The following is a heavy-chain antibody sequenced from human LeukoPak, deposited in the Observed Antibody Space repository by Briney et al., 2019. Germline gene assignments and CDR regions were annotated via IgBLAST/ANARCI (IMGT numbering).Heavy chain of an antibody. V-gene: IGHV4-59*01. CDR3: ARVLGSSSWWSSDLSDDPFDT. D-gene: IGHD6-13*01. Sequence: SETLSLTWTVSGGSFSSYIWGWMRQPPGRGLEWIGYIYHNGRTNYNPSFKSRVTISGDTSKNQFSLKLSSVTAADTAVYYCARVLGSSSWWSSDLSDDPFDTWGQGTMVTVSS. J-gene: IGHJ3*02. CDR2: IYHNGRT. CDR1: GGSFSSYI.